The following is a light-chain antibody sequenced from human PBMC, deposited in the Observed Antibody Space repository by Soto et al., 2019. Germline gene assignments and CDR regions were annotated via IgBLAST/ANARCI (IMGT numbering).Light chain of an antibody. V-gene: IGKV3-15*01. CDR1: QSVSSN. J-gene: IGKJ1*01. Sequence: ENVLTQSPGTLSLFPGERATLSCMASQSVSSNLAWYQQKPGQAPRLLIYGASTRASGIPARFSGSGSGTEFTLTISSLQSEDFAVYYCQQYNNWPQTFGQGTKV. CDR2: GAS. CDR3: QQYNNWPQT.